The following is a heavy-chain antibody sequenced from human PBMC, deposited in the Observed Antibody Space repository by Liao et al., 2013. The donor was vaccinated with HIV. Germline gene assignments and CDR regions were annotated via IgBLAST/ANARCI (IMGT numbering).Heavy chain of an antibody. D-gene: IGHD2-21*02. CDR1: GGSFNDYS. CDR3: ARSMFPVTAISPGDLGYLDS. V-gene: IGHV4-34*02. J-gene: IGHJ4*02. Sequence: QVQLQQWGAGLLKPSETLALTCAVSGGSFNDYSWTWVRQSPGKGLEWLGEINQREKANYNPSLKSRVSLSLDTPKNQFSLRLTSVTTADTALYFCARSMFPVTAISPGDLGYLDSWGQGTLVTVAS. CDR2: INQREKA.